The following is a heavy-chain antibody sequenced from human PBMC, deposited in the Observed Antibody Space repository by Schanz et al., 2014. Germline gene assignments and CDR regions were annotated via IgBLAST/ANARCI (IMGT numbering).Heavy chain of an antibody. J-gene: IGHJ4*02. D-gene: IGHD3-10*01. V-gene: IGHV3-53*01. Sequence: EVQLVESGGGLIHPGGSLRLSCAVSGFTVNTNYMTWVRQAPGKGLECVSVINSAGTTYYADSVKGRFTFSRDSSKNTVYLQMDSLRADDTSVYYCARGRGYIIGQWGQGILVTVSS. CDR1: GFTVNTNY. CDR3: ARGRGYIIGQ. CDR2: INSAGTT.